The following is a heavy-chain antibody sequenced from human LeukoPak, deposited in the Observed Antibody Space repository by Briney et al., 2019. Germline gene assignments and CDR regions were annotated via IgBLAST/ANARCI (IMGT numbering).Heavy chain of an antibody. Sequence: ASVKVSCKASGGTFSSYAISWVRQAPGQGLEWMGWMNPNSGNTGYAQKFQGRVTMTRNTSISTAYMELSSLRSEDTAVYYCARVGSTSSESDYWGQGTLVTVSS. CDR2: MNPNSGNT. D-gene: IGHD2-2*01. J-gene: IGHJ4*02. CDR1: GGTFSSYA. CDR3: ARVGSTSSESDY. V-gene: IGHV1-8*02.